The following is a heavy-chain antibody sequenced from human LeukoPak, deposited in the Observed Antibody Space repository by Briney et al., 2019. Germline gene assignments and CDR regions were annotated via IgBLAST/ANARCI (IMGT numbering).Heavy chain of an antibody. V-gene: IGHV3-13*01. D-gene: IGHD1-26*01. Sequence: PGRSLRLSCAASGFTFSSYAMSWVRQAPGKGLEWVSAIGTAGDTFYPGSVKGRFTISRENAKNSLSLQMNSLRAEDTAVYYCVRQQTPHGNFDYWGQGTLVTVSS. CDR3: VRQQTPHGNFDY. J-gene: IGHJ4*02. CDR2: IGTAGDT. CDR1: GFTFSSYA.